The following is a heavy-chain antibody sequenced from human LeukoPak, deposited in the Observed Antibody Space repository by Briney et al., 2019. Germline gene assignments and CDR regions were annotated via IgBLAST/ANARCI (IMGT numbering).Heavy chain of an antibody. CDR3: AKFNTNPGHALDI. J-gene: IGHJ3*02. Sequence: PGGSLRLSCAASGFIINNYWMSWVRQAPGKGLEWVGNINGDGRQKYYADSVRGRFTISRDNADNSLYLLMNSLTAGDAAVYYCAKFNTNPGHALDIWGQGTMVTVSS. CDR2: INGDGRQK. CDR1: GFIINNYW. V-gene: IGHV3-7*01. D-gene: IGHD2-2*01.